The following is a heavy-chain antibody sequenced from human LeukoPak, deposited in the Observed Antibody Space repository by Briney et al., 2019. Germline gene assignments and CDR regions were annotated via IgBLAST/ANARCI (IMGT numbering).Heavy chain of an antibody. Sequence: SVKVSCKASGGTFSSYAISWVRQAPGQGLEWMGRIIPIFGTANYAQKFQGRVTITTDESTSTAYMEPSSLRSEDTAVYYCARGVDTAMVTTFEYFQHWGQGTLVTVSS. V-gene: IGHV1-69*05. CDR3: ARGVDTAMVTTFEYFQH. D-gene: IGHD5-18*01. CDR2: IIPIFGTA. J-gene: IGHJ1*01. CDR1: GGTFSSYA.